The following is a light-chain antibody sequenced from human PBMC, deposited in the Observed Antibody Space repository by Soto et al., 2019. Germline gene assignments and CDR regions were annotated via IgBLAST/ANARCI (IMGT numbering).Light chain of an antibody. J-gene: IGLJ1*01. CDR2: DVT. Sequence: QSVLTQPASVSGSPRQSITISCTGTSSDVGGYNFVSWFQQHPDKAPKLMIYDVTNRPSGVSNRFSGSKSGNTASLTISGLQVEDEADYYGSSYTSISTYVFGTGTKVTVL. CDR3: SSYTSISTYV. CDR1: SSDVGGYNF. V-gene: IGLV2-14*01.